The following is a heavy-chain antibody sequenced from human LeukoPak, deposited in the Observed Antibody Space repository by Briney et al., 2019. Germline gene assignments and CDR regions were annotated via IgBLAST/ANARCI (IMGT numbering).Heavy chain of an antibody. CDR1: GYSFTNYW. CDR2: FYPLDSDT. Sequence: GESLKISRKGSGYSFTNYWIGWVRQMPGKGLEWMGIFYPLDSDTRYSPSFQGQVTISADKSTSTAYLQWSSLKASDTAMYYCASQYYDSSGYFQNDAFDVWGQGTMVTVSS. D-gene: IGHD3-22*01. V-gene: IGHV5-51*01. J-gene: IGHJ3*01. CDR3: ASQYYDSSGYFQNDAFDV.